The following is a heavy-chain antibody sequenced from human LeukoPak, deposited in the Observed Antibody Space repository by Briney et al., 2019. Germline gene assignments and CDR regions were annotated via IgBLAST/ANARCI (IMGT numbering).Heavy chain of an antibody. J-gene: IGHJ4*02. CDR1: GFTFSSYS. V-gene: IGHV3-21*01. CDR2: ISSSSSYI. Sequence: KTGGSLRLSRAASGFTFSSYSMNWVRQAPGKGLEWVSSISSSSSYIYYADSVKGRFTISRDNAKNSLYLQMNSLRAEDTAVYYCAAPGYSSGDFDYWGQGTLVTVSS. CDR3: AAPGYSSGDFDY. D-gene: IGHD2-15*01.